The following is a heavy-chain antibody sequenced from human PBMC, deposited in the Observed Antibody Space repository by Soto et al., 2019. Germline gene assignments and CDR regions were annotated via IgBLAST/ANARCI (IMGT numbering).Heavy chain of an antibody. CDR3: ARGYGSGGSCYNWFDP. D-gene: IGHD2-15*01. Sequence: ASVKVSCKASGYTFTSYGISWVRQAPGQGLEWMGWISAYNGNTNYAQKLQGRVTMTTDTSTSTAYMELRSLRSDDTAVYYCARGYGSGGSCYNWFDPWGQGALVTVST. CDR1: GYTFTSYG. CDR2: ISAYNGNT. V-gene: IGHV1-18*01. J-gene: IGHJ5*02.